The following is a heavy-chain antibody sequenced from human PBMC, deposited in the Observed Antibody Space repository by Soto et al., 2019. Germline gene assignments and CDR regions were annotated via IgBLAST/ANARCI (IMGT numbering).Heavy chain of an antibody. CDR3: AKESPSGWGVVPAASGIPPAKNGMDV. Sequence: GGSLRLSCAASGFTFSSYGMHWVRQAPGKGLEWVAVISYDGSNKYYADSVKGRFTISRDNSKNTLYLQMNSLRAEDTAVYYCAKESPSGWGVVPAASGIPPAKNGMDVWGQGTTVTVSS. J-gene: IGHJ6*02. CDR1: GFTFSSYG. D-gene: IGHD2-2*01. V-gene: IGHV3-30*18. CDR2: ISYDGSNK.